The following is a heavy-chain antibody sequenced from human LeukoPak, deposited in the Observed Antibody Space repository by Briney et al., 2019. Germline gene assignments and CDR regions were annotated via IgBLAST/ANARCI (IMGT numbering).Heavy chain of an antibody. CDR1: GYTFTGYY. D-gene: IGHD3-10*01. Sequence: ASVKVSCKASGYTFTGYYMHWVRQAPGQGLEWMGWINPNSGGTNYAQKFQGRVTMTRDTSISTAYMELSRLRSDDTAVYYCARSCPTISGMVRGVLWFDPWGQGTLVTVSS. V-gene: IGHV1-2*02. J-gene: IGHJ5*02. CDR2: INPNSGGT. CDR3: ARSCPTISGMVRGVLWFDP.